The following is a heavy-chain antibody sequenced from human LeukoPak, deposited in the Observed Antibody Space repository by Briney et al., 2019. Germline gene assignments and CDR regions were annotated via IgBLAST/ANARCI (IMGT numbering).Heavy chain of an antibody. Sequence: GGSLRLSCAASGFTFSTYNMNWVREAPGKGLEWVSSITSSSSYIYYADSVKGRFTISRDNAKNSLYLQMNSLRAEDTAVYYCARASTTVGVSINYWGQGTLVTVSS. D-gene: IGHD3-10*01. CDR1: GFTFSTYN. CDR2: ITSSSSYI. V-gene: IGHV3-21*01. CDR3: ARASTTVGVSINY. J-gene: IGHJ4*02.